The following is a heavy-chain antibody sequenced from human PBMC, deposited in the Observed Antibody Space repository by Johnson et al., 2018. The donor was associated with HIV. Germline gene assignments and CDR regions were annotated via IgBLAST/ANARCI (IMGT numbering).Heavy chain of an antibody. D-gene: IGHD3-22*01. CDR1: GFTFGDYA. CDR2: ISYDGSNK. CDR3: AKDPPYDAVSDAFDI. J-gene: IGHJ3*02. V-gene: IGHV3-30*04. Sequence: QVQLVESGGDLVQPGRSLRLSCTASGFTFGDYAINWFRQAPGKGLEWVAVISYDGSNKYYADSVKGRFTISRDNSKNTLYLQMNSLRAEDTAVYYCAKDPPYDAVSDAFDIWGQGTMVTVSS.